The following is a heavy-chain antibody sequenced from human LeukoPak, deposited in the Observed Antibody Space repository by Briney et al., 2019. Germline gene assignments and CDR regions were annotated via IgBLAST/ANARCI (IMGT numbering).Heavy chain of an antibody. CDR2: ISYDGSNK. V-gene: IGHV3-30-3*01. D-gene: IGHD1-26*01. CDR3: ARDQSGSFSPDY. CDR1: GFTFSSYA. Sequence: GGSLRLSCAASGFTFSSYAMHWVRQAPGKGLEWVAVISYDGSNKYYADSVKGRFTISRDNSKNTLYLQMNSLRAEDTAVYYCARDQSGSFSPDYWGQGTLVTVSS. J-gene: IGHJ4*02.